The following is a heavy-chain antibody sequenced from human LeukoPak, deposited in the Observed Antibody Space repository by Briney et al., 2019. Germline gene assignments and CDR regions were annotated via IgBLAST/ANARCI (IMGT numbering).Heavy chain of an antibody. D-gene: IGHD6-19*01. V-gene: IGHV3-7*01. J-gene: IGHJ4*02. Sequence: PGGSLRLSCAASGFSFSDFCMSWVRQAPGKGLEWVAFINHPGTEKYYVDSVEGRFTISRDNAKNSLYLQVNSLRAEDTAIYYCTRDWLDASLDYWGQGVLVTVSS. CDR3: TRDWLDASLDY. CDR2: INHPGTEK. CDR1: GFSFSDFC.